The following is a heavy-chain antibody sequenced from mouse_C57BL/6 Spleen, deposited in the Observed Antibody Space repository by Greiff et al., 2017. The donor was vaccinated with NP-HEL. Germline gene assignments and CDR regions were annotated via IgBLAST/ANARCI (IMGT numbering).Heavy chain of an antibody. CDR2: INPNNGGT. Sequence: VQLQQSGPELVKPGASVKIPCKASGYTFTDYNMDWVKQSHGKSLEWIGDINPNNGGTIYNQKFKGKATLTVDKTSSTAYMELRSLSSEGTAVYYCARWGYYDSSSAMDYWGQGTSVTVSS. CDR3: ARWGYYDSSSAMDY. J-gene: IGHJ4*01. V-gene: IGHV1-18*01. D-gene: IGHD1-1*01. CDR1: GYTFTDYN.